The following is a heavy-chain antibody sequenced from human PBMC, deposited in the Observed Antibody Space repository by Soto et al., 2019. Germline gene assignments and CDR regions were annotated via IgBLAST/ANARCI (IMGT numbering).Heavy chain of an antibody. CDR2: IYYSGST. J-gene: IGHJ4*02. CDR1: GGSISSSSYY. CDR3: ARRVVTMVRSVGYFDY. D-gene: IGHD3-10*01. V-gene: IGHV4-39*01. Sequence: QLQLQESGPGLVKPSETLSLTCTVSGGSISSSSYYWGWIRQPPGKGLEWIGSIYYSGSTYYNPSLKSRVTISVDTSKNQFSLKLSSVTAADTAVYYCARRVVTMVRSVGYFDYWGQGTLVTVSS.